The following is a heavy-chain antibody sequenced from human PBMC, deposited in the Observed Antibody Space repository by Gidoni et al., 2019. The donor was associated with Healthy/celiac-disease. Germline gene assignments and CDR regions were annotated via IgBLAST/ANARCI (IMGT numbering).Heavy chain of an antibody. J-gene: IGHJ4*02. CDR2: ISGCGGST. V-gene: IGHV3-23*01. CDR1: GFTFSSYA. Sequence: EVQLLASGGGLVQPGGSLRLSSSASGFTFSSYAMRWVRQAPGKGLELVSAISGCGGSTYYADSVKGRFTISRDNSKNPLYLQMNSLRAEDTAVYYCAKERLQLVRDYFDYWGQGTLVTVSS. CDR3: AKERLQLVRDYFDY. D-gene: IGHD6-6*01.